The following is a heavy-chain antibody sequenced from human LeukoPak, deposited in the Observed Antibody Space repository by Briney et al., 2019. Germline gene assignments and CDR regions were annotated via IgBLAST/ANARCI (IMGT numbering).Heavy chain of an antibody. CDR2: INPNSVGT. J-gene: IGHJ4*02. D-gene: IGHD2-2*01. Sequence: ASVKVSCKASGYTFTGYYMHWVRQAPGQGLEWMGWINPNSVGTNYAQKFQGRVTQTRDTSISTAYMELSRLRSDDTAVYYCARGGSGYQLPEFDYWGQGTLVTVSS. CDR3: ARGGSGYQLPEFDY. CDR1: GYTFTGYY. V-gene: IGHV1-2*02.